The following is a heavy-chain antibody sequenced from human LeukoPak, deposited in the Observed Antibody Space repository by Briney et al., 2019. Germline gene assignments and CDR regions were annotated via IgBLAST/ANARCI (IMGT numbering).Heavy chain of an antibody. CDR2: IYHSGST. Sequence: SETLSLTCTVSGGSINNYYWAWIRQPPGKGLEWIGSIYHSGSTYYNPSLKSRVTISVDTSKNQFSLKLSSVTAADTAVYYCASVPGIAVAGTFDYWGQGTLVTVSS. D-gene: IGHD6-19*01. CDR1: GGSINNYY. CDR3: ASVPGIAVAGTFDY. J-gene: IGHJ4*02. V-gene: IGHV4-38-2*02.